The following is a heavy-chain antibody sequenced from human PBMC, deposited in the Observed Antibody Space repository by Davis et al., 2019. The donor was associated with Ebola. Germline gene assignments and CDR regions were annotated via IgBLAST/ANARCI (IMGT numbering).Heavy chain of an antibody. Sequence: GESLKISCAASGFTFSNYAMHWVRQAPGKGLEWVAAVSHDESNKYYADSVKGRFTISRDNSKNTLYLQMNSLRAEDTAVYYCARRTPPDYWGQGTLVTVSS. CDR1: GFTFSNYA. J-gene: IGHJ4*02. V-gene: IGHV3-30-3*01. CDR2: VSHDESNK. CDR3: ARRTPPDY.